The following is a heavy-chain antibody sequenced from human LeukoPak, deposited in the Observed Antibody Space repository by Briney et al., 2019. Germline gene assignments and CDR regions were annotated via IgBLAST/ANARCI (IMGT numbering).Heavy chain of an antibody. CDR3: ARDRCSSTSCYTGHWFDP. D-gene: IGHD2-2*02. CDR1: GYTFTSYG. CDR2: ISAYNGNT. Sequence: ASVKVSCKASGYTFTSYGTSWVRQAPGQGLEWMGWISAYNGNTNYAQKLQGRVTMTTDTSTSTAYMELRSLRSDDTAVYYCARDRCSSTSCYTGHWFDPWGQGTLVTVSS. V-gene: IGHV1-18*01. J-gene: IGHJ5*02.